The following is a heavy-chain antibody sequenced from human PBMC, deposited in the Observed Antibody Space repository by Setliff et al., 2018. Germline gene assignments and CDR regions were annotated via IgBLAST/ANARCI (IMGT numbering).Heavy chain of an antibody. CDR2: IFPGNSDT. J-gene: IGHJ4*02. CDR1: GYSFTNNW. CDR3: AREHVSGHSEY. V-gene: IGHV5-51*01. Sequence: PGESLKISCQGSGYSFTNNWIAWVRQMPGKGLECMGIIFPGNSDTRYSPSFQGQVTFSSDKSINTAYLHLSSLKASDTAMYYCAREHVSGHSEYWGQGTLVTVSS. D-gene: IGHD1-26*01.